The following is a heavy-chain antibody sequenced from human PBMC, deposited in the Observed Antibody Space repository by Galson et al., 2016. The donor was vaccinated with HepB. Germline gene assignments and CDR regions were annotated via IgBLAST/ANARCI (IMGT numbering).Heavy chain of an antibody. Sequence: SLRLSCAASAFTFSNYWMYWVRQAPGKGLVWVSRINSDGSSASYAESVKGRFTISRDNAKNTLYLQANSLRAEDTAVYYCARALRDDFWRGYYSGNLYYYGMDAWGQGTTVTVSS. CDR1: AFTFSNYW. CDR3: ARALRDDFWRGYYSGNLYYYGMDA. D-gene: IGHD3-3*01. V-gene: IGHV3-74*01. CDR2: INSDGSSA. J-gene: IGHJ6*02.